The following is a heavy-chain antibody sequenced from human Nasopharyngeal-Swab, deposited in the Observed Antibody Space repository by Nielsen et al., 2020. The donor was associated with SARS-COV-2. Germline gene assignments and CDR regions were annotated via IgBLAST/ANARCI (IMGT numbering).Heavy chain of an antibody. CDR1: GFTVSSNY. D-gene: IGHD3-16*01. CDR2: IYSGGST. V-gene: IGHV3-53*01. J-gene: IGHJ3*02. Sequence: GSLKISCAASGFTVSSNYMSWVRQAPGKGLEWVSVIYSGGSTYYADSVKGRFTISRDNSKNTLYLQMNSLRAEDTAVYYCARDWGGPDAFDIWGQGTMVTVSS. CDR3: ARDWGGPDAFDI.